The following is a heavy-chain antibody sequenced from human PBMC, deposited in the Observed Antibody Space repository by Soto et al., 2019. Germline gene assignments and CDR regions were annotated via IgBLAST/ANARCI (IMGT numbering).Heavy chain of an antibody. Sequence: QVQLQESGPGLVKPSGTLSLTCAVSGGSISSSNWWSWVRQPPGKGLEWIGEIYHSRSTNYNPSLATKVTISEDKTRTQFSLKLSSVTAADTAVYYSARKTYDILTGYYPFDYWGQGTLVTVSS. CDR3: ARKTYDILTGYYPFDY. V-gene: IGHV4-4*02. J-gene: IGHJ4*02. CDR2: IYHSRST. D-gene: IGHD3-9*01. CDR1: GGSISSSNW.